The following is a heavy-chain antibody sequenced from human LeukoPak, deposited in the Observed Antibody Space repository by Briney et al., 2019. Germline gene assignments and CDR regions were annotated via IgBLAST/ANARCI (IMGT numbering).Heavy chain of an antibody. CDR2: IRYDGITK. V-gene: IGHV3-30*02. J-gene: IGHJ4*02. CDR3: AALHTGTFVDY. Sequence: GGSLRLSCAASGFSFSGYGMLWVRQVPGKGLEWVAFIRYDGITKFYIDSVKGRFAISRDNSKNTLSLQMNSLRTEDTAVYYCAALHTGTFVDYWGQGTLVTVSS. D-gene: IGHD4-17*01. CDR1: GFSFSGYG.